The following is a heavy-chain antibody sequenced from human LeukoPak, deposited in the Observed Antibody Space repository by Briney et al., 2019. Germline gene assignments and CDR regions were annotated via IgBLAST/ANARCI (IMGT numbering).Heavy chain of an antibody. CDR3: ATHSSGWSHMTAFDI. Sequence: GGSLRLSCAASGFTFSSYGMHWVRQAPGKGLEWVAVISYDGSNKYYADSVKGRFTISRDNSKNTLYLQMNSLRAEDTAVYYCATHSSGWSHMTAFDIWGQGTMVTVSS. J-gene: IGHJ3*02. V-gene: IGHV3-30*03. D-gene: IGHD6-19*01. CDR1: GFTFSSYG. CDR2: ISYDGSNK.